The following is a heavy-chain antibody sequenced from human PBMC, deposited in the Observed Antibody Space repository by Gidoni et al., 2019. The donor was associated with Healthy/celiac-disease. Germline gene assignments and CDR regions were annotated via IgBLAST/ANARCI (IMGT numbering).Heavy chain of an antibody. Sequence: QITLKESGPTLVKPTQTLTLTCTFPGFSLRTSGVGVGWIRQPPGKALEWLALIYLNDDKRYSPSLKSRLTITKDTSKNQVVLTMTNMDPVDTATYYCAHRYSSSGIAVAGPFDYWGQGTLVTVSS. CDR1: GFSLRTSGVG. CDR3: AHRYSSSGIAVAGPFDY. CDR2: IYLNDDK. V-gene: IGHV2-5*01. J-gene: IGHJ4*02. D-gene: IGHD6-19*01.